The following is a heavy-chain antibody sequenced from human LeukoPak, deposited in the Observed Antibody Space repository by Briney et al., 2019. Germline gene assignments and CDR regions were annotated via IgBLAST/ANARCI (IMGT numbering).Heavy chain of an antibody. V-gene: IGHV3-9*01. D-gene: IGHD6-13*01. Sequence: GRSLRLSCAASGFTFDDYAMHWVRHAPGKGLEWVSGISWNSGSIGYADSVKGRFTISRDNAKNSLYLQMNSLRAEDTAVYYCALPIAAAGNDAFDIWGQGTMVTVSS. CDR3: ALPIAAAGNDAFDI. CDR2: ISWNSGSI. CDR1: GFTFDDYA. J-gene: IGHJ3*02.